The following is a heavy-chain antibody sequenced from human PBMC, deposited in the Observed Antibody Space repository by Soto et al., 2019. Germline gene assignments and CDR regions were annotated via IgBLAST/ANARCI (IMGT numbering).Heavy chain of an antibody. CDR2: IIAILGTA. J-gene: IGHJ6*02. V-gene: IGHV1-69*01. CDR3: ATLPVVVTAMDDQWGGMDV. CDR1: GGTFSSYA. Sequence: QVQLVQSGAEVKKPGSSVKVSCKASGGTFSSYAISWVRQAPGHGLEWMGGIIAILGTANYAQKFQGRVTITANHPTSTESMELNSLRSEDTAVYYCATLPVVVTAMDDQWGGMDVWGQGTTVTVSS. D-gene: IGHD2-21*02.